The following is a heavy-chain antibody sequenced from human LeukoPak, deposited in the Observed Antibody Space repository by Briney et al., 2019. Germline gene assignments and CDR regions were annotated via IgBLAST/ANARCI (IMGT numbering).Heavy chain of an antibody. V-gene: IGHV4-39*01. J-gene: IGHJ4*02. CDR3: ARRYYYDSSGYFNDY. Sequence: SETLSLTCTVSGGSISSYYWGWIRQPPGKGLEWIGSIYYSGSTYYNPSLKSRVTISVDTSKNQFSLKLSSVTAADTAVYYCARRYYYDSSGYFNDYWGQGTLVTVSS. CDR2: IYYSGST. D-gene: IGHD3-22*01. CDR1: GGSISSYY.